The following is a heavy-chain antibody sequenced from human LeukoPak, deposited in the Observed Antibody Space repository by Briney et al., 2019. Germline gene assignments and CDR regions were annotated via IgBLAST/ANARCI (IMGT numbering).Heavy chain of an antibody. CDR3: ARRGGSYRYFDY. Sequence: SEILSLTCTVSGGSISSSSYYWGWIRQPPGKGLEWIGSIYYSGSTYYNPSLKSRVTISVDTSKNQFSLKLSSVTAADTAVYYCARRGGSYRYFDYWGQGTLVTVSS. V-gene: IGHV4-39*01. CDR1: GGSISSSSYY. D-gene: IGHD3-16*02. CDR2: IYYSGST. J-gene: IGHJ4*02.